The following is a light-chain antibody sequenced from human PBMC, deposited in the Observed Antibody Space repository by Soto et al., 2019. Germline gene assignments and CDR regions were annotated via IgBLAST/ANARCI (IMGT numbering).Light chain of an antibody. V-gene: IGKV3-15*01. CDR1: QSVSSN. CDR3: QQRKNWPPV. J-gene: IGKJ5*01. CDR2: GAS. Sequence: EVVMNQSPATLSVSTGERATLSCRASQSVSSNLAWYQQKPGQAPRLLIYGASTRATGIPARFSGSGSGTDFTLTISSLEPEDFAVYYCQQRKNWPPVFGQGTRLEIK.